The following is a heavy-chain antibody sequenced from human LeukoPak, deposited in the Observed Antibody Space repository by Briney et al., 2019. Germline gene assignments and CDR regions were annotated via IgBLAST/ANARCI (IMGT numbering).Heavy chain of an antibody. J-gene: IGHJ4*02. CDR2: INPRSGDT. Sequence: AASVKVSCKASGGTFSSYAISWVRQAPGQGLEWMGRINPRSGDTNYAQTFQGRVTMTRDTSISTAYMELNRLRSDDTAVYFCVPSASASYFDYWGQGTLVTVSS. CDR1: GGTFSSYA. CDR3: VPSASASYFDY. V-gene: IGHV1-2*02. D-gene: IGHD3-10*01.